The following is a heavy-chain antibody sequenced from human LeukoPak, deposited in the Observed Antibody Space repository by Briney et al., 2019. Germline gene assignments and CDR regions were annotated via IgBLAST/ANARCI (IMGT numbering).Heavy chain of an antibody. V-gene: IGHV3-48*01. J-gene: IGHJ4*02. CDR2: ISGSSAKI. CDR1: GFTFGYNA. CDR3: ARDQSRGQQCMYHLDD. D-gene: IGHD2-2*01. Sequence: GGSLRLSCGASGFTFGYNAMNWVRQAPGKGLEWVAYISGSSAKIDYGDAVKGRFTISRDNAKNTLFLQMNSLRVDDTAVYFCARDQSRGQQCMYHLDDWGQGTLVTVSS.